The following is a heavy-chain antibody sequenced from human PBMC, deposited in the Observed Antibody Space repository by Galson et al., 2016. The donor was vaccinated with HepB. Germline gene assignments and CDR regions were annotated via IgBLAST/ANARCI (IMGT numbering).Heavy chain of an antibody. Sequence: TLSLTCDVSGGSFSSAYWWTWVRQPPGKGLAWIGEIFRTGTTNYNPSLKSRVTISVDTSNNHFSLRLDSVTAADTAVYYCARDWGDRGYTPVTNTRLQDALEIWGQGTTVVVS. V-gene: IGHV4-4*02. J-gene: IGHJ3*02. CDR2: IFRTGTT. CDR3: ARDWGDRGYTPVTNTRLQDALEI. CDR1: GGSFSSAYW. D-gene: IGHD5-24*01.